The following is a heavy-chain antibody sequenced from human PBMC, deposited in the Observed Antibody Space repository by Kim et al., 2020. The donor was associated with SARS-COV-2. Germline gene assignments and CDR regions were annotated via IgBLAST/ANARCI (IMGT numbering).Heavy chain of an antibody. V-gene: IGHV1-2*06. CDR2: INPNSGGT. Sequence: ASVKVSCKASGYTFTGYYMHWVRQAPGQGLEWMGRINPNSGGTNYAQKFQGRVTMTRDTSISTAYMELSRLRSDDTAVYYCASQGNYDSSGYYNLDLDYWGQGTLVTVSS. CDR3: ASQGNYDSSGYYNLDLDY. D-gene: IGHD3-22*01. CDR1: GYTFTGYY. J-gene: IGHJ4*02.